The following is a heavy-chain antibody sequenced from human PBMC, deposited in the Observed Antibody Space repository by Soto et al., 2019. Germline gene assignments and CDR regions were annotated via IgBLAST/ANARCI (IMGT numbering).Heavy chain of an antibody. CDR2: ISGSGGST. D-gene: IGHD3-9*01. V-gene: IGHV3-23*01. CDR3: AKGDFYYDILTPNDAFDI. Sequence: GGSLRLSCAASGFTFSSYAMSWVRQAPGKGLEWVSAISGSGGSTYYADSVKGRFTISRDNSKNTLYLQMNSLRAEDTAVYYCAKGDFYYDILTPNDAFDIWGQGTMVTVSS. J-gene: IGHJ3*02. CDR1: GFTFSSYA.